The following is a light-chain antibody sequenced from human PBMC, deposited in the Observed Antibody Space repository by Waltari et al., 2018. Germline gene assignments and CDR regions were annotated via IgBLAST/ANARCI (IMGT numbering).Light chain of an antibody. V-gene: IGKV1-13*02. J-gene: IGKJ2*03. CDR3: QQGNSNPYS. Sequence: IQMSQSPSSLSASVGDRVTITCRASQGISSYLNWYQQKPGKAPKLLIYYADSLASGVPSRFSGSGSGTEFTLTISSLQPEDFATYYCQQGNSNPYSFGQGTKVEIK. CDR2: YAD. CDR1: QGISSY.